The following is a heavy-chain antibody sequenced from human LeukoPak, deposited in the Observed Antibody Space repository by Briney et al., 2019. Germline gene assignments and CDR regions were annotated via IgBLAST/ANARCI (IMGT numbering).Heavy chain of an antibody. CDR3: ARRVQDSSGYYQDYYYYTDV. Sequence: KPSETLSLTCTVSGGSISSSSYYWGWIRQPPGKGLEWIGSIYYSGSTYYNPSLKSRVTISVDTSKNQFSLKLSSVTAADTAVYYCARRVQDSSGYYQDYYYYTDVWGKGTTVTISS. V-gene: IGHV4-39*01. J-gene: IGHJ6*03. CDR1: GGSISSSSYY. D-gene: IGHD3-22*01. CDR2: IYYSGST.